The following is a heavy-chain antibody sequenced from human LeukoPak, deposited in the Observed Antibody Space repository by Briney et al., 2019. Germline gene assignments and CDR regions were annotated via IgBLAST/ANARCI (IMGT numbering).Heavy chain of an antibody. CDR3: ARASRYDSSGYYPYYFDY. CDR2: ISYDGSNK. V-gene: IGHV3-30*03. Sequence: SGGSLRLSCAASGFTFRSYDTHWVRQAPGKGLEWVAVISYDGSNKYYADFVKGRFTISRDTAKNSLYLQMNTLRAEDTAVYYCARASRYDSSGYYPYYFDYWGQGTLVTVSS. CDR1: GFTFRSYD. D-gene: IGHD3-22*01. J-gene: IGHJ4*02.